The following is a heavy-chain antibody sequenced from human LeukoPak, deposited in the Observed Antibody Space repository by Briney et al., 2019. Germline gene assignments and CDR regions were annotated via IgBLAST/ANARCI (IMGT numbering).Heavy chain of an antibody. CDR1: GFTFDDYA. Sequence: GRSLRLSCAASGFTFDDYAMHWVRQAPGKGLEWVSGISWNSGSIGYADSVKGRFTISRDNAKNSLFLQMNSLTTEDTALYYCAKGLSIDYGDYVNAFDIWGQGTMVTVSS. CDR2: ISWNSGSI. V-gene: IGHV3-9*01. CDR3: AKGLSIDYGDYVNAFDI. J-gene: IGHJ3*02. D-gene: IGHD4-17*01.